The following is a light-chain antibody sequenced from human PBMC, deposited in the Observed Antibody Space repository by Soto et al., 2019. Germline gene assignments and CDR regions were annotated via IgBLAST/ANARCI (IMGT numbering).Light chain of an antibody. Sequence: EIVLTQSPATLSLSPGERATLSCRASQSVNTYLAWYQQKPGQPPRLLIYDASTRATGIPARFSGSGSGTDFTLTISRLAHEVFVVYCRQHSSNSITFGQGTRLDIK. CDR1: QSVNTY. J-gene: IGKJ5*01. CDR2: DAS. CDR3: QHSSNSIT. V-gene: IGKV3-11*01.